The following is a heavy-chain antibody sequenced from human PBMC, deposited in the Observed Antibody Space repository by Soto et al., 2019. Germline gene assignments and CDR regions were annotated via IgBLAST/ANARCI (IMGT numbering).Heavy chain of an antibody. CDR2: IYPGDSDT. CDR1: GYRFTDYW. Sequence: GESLKISCQGSGYRFTDYWIGWVRQMPGKGLEWMGIIYPGDSDTRYSPSFEGQVTISADKSITTAYLQWSSLKASDTAMYYCARIIGYCRNNDCSWTFDIWGQGTMVTVSS. D-gene: IGHD2-15*01. CDR3: ARIIGYCRNNDCSWTFDI. J-gene: IGHJ3*02. V-gene: IGHV5-51*01.